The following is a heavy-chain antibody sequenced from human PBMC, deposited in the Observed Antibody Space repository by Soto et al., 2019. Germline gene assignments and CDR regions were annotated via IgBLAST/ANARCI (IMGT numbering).Heavy chain of an antibody. CDR2: IYHSGDS. Sequence: KTSETLSLTCTVSGGSISPYFWSWIRQPPGKGPEWIGYIYHSGDSNYNPALKSRVTISLDASKNQFSLKLSSVTAADTAVYYCARGTSGWFVSGFDPWGQGALVTVSS. CDR3: ARGTSGWFVSGFDP. V-gene: IGHV4-59*01. CDR1: GGSISPYF. D-gene: IGHD3-10*01. J-gene: IGHJ5*02.